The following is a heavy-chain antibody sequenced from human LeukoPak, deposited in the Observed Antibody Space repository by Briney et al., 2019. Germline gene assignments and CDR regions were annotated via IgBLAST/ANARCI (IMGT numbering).Heavy chain of an antibody. D-gene: IGHD3-3*01. CDR1: GGSFSGYY. V-gene: IGHV4-34*01. CDR2: INHSGST. J-gene: IGHJ6*02. CDR3: ARDANYDFWSGSQIYGMDV. Sequence: PSETLSLTCAVYGGSFSGYYWSWIRQPPGKGLEWIGEINHSGSTKYNPSLKSRVTISVDTSKNQFSLKLSSATAADTAVYYCARDANYDFWSGSQIYGMDVWGQGTTVTVSS.